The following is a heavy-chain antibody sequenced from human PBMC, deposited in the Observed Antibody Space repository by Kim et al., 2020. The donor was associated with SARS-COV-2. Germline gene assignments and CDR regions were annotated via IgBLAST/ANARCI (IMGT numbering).Heavy chain of an antibody. Sequence: ASVKVSCRASGYSFTDYFIHWLRQAPGQGPEWLGWINAMTGDTSLAPKFQGRVTMTRDISVNTDYLELTRLTSDDTATYYCARPSGYAINWFDPWGQGTLVIGSS. CDR2: INAMTGDT. V-gene: IGHV1-2*02. J-gene: IGHJ5*02. CDR3: ARPSGYAINWFDP. CDR1: GYSFTDYF. D-gene: IGHD5-12*01.